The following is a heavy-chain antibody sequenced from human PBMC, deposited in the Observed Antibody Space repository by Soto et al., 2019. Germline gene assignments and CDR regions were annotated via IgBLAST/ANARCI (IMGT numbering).Heavy chain of an antibody. CDR3: ARVGVGAYCGGDCYLDY. Sequence: PGGSLRLSCAASGFTFSSYSMNWVRQAPGKGLEWVSYISSSSSTIYYADSVKGRFTISRDNAKNSLYLQMNSLRDEDTAVYYCARVGVGAYCGGDCYLDYWGQGTLVTVSA. D-gene: IGHD2-21*02. J-gene: IGHJ4*02. CDR1: GFTFSSYS. CDR2: ISSSSSTI. V-gene: IGHV3-48*02.